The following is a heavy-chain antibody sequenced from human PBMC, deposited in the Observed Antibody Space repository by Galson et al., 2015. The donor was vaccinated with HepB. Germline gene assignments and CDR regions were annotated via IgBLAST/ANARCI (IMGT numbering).Heavy chain of an antibody. Sequence: TLSLTCTVSGGSISSGDYYWSWIRQPPGKGLEWIGYIYYSGSTYYNPSLKSRVTISVDTSKNQFSLKLSSVTAADTAVYYCARDSRDSSGYWGVDGMDVWGQGTTVTVSS. CDR1: GGSISSGDYY. D-gene: IGHD3-22*01. CDR3: ARDSRDSSGYWGVDGMDV. CDR2: IYYSGST. V-gene: IGHV4-30-4*01. J-gene: IGHJ6*02.